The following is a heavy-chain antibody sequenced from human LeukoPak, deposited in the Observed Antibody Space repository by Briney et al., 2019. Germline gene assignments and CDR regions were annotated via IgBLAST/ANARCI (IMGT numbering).Heavy chain of an antibody. CDR2: IYYSGST. V-gene: IGHV4-59*08. D-gene: IGHD5-12*01. CDR1: GGFISSYY. Sequence: SETLSLTCTVSGGFISSYYWSWIRQPPGKGLEWIGYIYYSGSTSYNPSLKSRVTMSADTSKNQFSLRLSSVTAADTAVYYCARRGAYRGTNWAWYFDLWGRGTLVTVSS. CDR3: ARRGAYRGTNWAWYFDL. J-gene: IGHJ2*01.